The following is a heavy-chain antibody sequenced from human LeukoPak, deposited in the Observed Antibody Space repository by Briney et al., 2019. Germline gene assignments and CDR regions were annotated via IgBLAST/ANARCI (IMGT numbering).Heavy chain of an antibody. J-gene: IGHJ3*02. V-gene: IGHV3-48*04. CDR3: ARSGETNYDSTRAFDI. D-gene: IGHD3-22*01. CDR2: ISSSSSTI. CDR1: GFTFSGYT. Sequence: GGSLRLSCAASGFTFSGYTMKWVRQAPGKGLEWVSYISSSSSTIYYADSVKGRFTISRDNTKNSLYLQMDNLRAEDTAVYYCARSGETNYDSTRAFDIRGQGTMVTVSS.